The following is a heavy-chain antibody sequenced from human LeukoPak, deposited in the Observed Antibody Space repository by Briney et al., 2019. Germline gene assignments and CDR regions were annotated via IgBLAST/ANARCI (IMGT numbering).Heavy chain of an antibody. V-gene: IGHV1-18*01. CDR3: AGLGVVTSIRVVFDI. J-gene: IGHJ3*02. D-gene: IGHD4-23*01. CDR2: ISAYNGNT. CDR1: GYTFTSYG. Sequence: ASVKVSCKASGYTFTSYGISWVRQAPGQGLEWMGWISAYNGNTNYAQKLQGRVTMTTDTSTSTAYMELRSLRSDDTAVYYCAGLGVVTSIRVVFDIWGQGTMVTVSS.